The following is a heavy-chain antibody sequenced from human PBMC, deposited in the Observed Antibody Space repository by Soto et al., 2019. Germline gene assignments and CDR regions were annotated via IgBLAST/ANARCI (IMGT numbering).Heavy chain of an antibody. V-gene: IGHV1-69*01. Sequence: QVQLVQSGAELKKPGSSVKVSCKSSGGSFSNSAVTWVRQAPGQGLEWMGGIIPIFNTPNYAQKFQGRVAFTADDSTATAYLELTSLTSEDTAVYYCASRPRNGYNRWGQGTLVTFSS. CDR3: ASRPRNGYNR. CDR2: IIPIFNTP. D-gene: IGHD5-12*01. J-gene: IGHJ4*02. CDR1: GGSFSNSA.